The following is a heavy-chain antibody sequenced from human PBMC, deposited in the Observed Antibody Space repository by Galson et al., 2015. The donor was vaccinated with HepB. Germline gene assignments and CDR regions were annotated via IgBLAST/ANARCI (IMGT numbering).Heavy chain of an antibody. Sequence: SLRLSCAASGFTFSSYSMNWVRQAPGKGLEWVSSISSSSSYIYYADSVKGRFTISRDNAKNSLYLQMNSLRAEDTAVYYCARDQGITMVRGVTGDYWGQGTLVTVSS. J-gene: IGHJ4*02. V-gene: IGHV3-21*01. CDR1: GFTFSSYS. D-gene: IGHD3-10*01. CDR2: ISSSSSYI. CDR3: ARDQGITMVRGVTGDY.